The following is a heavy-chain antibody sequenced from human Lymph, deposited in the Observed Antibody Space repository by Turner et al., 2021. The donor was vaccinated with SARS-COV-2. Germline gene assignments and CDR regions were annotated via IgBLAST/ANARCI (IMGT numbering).Heavy chain of an antibody. CDR3: ARDLDTAGGMDV. D-gene: IGHD5-18*01. J-gene: IGHJ6*02. CDR1: GITVSRNY. V-gene: IGHV3-53*04. CDR2: IYSGGSS. Sequence: EVQLVESGGGFVQPGGSLRLSCAASGITVSRNYMSWVRQAPGKGMEWVSVIYSGGSSYYADSVKGRFTISRHNSKNTLYLQMNSLRAEDTAVYYCARDLDTAGGMDVWGQGTTVTVSS.